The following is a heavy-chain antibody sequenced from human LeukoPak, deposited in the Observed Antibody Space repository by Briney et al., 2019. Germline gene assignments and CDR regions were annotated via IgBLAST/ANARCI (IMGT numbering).Heavy chain of an antibody. Sequence: GGSLRLSCAVSGFTFSDNWMSWVRQAPGKGLEWVANIKEDGSEKNYVDSVKGRFTISRDNAKNTLYLKMNRLRAEDTAVYYCARYQQWGYESDYWGQGTLVTVSS. CDR1: GFTFSDNW. J-gene: IGHJ4*02. D-gene: IGHD5-12*01. CDR3: ARYQQWGYESDY. CDR2: IKEDGSEK. V-gene: IGHV3-7*02.